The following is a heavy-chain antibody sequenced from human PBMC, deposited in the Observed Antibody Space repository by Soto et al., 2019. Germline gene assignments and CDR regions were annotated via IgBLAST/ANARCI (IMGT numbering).Heavy chain of an antibody. Sequence: EVQLVESGGGLVQPGGSLRLSCAASGFTFSDSAMNWVRQAPGKGLDWLSFITSTSSTILYAGSVKDRFTISRDNAKNSLYLQMNSLRDEDTAVYYCARGRDHAFDIWGQGTMVTVSS. CDR1: GFTFSDSA. CDR2: ITSTSSTI. CDR3: ARGRDHAFDI. V-gene: IGHV3-48*02. J-gene: IGHJ3*02.